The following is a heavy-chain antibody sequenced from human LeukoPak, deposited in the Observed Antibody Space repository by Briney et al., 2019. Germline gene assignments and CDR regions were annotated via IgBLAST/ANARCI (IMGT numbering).Heavy chain of an antibody. Sequence: GGSLRLSCAASGFIFSDHWMHWVRQAPGKGLVWLSRINNDGSSTIYADSVKGRFTFSRDNAENTLFLEMSSLRVEDTAVYYCARARDGYNYSRQFDYWGQGTLVTVSS. CDR2: INNDGSST. J-gene: IGHJ4*02. V-gene: IGHV3-74*01. CDR1: GFIFSDHW. CDR3: ARARDGYNYSRQFDY. D-gene: IGHD5-24*01.